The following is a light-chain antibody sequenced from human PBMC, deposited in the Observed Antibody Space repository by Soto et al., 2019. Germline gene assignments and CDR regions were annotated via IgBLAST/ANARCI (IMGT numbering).Light chain of an antibody. CDR3: QQRHMWPIT. Sequence: LTQSPVALYLSPGERATLCCMGNQSFRGLLAWYQQKPGQAPRLLIYGAYNRATGIPPRFSGSGSGTDFTLTLSSLEPEDSAVYYCQQRHMWPITFGQGTRLEI. CDR2: GAY. V-gene: IGKV3-11*01. CDR1: QSFRGL. J-gene: IGKJ5*01.